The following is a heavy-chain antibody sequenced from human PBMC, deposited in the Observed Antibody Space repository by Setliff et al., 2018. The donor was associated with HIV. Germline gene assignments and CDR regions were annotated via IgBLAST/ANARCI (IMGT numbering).Heavy chain of an antibody. Sequence: SETLSLTCTVSDASISNYHWSWIRQPPGKGLEWIGYIYYSGSTNYNPSLKSRVTISIDTSTNQFSLKLSSVPAADTAVYYCARLFIPNYFDPWGQGTLVTVSS. J-gene: IGHJ5*02. V-gene: IGHV4-59*08. CDR2: IYYSGST. CDR1: DASISNYH. CDR3: ARLFIPNYFDP. D-gene: IGHD2-21*01.